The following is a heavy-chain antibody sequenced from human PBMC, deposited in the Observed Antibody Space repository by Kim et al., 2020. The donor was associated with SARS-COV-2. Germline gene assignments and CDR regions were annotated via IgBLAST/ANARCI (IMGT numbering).Heavy chain of an antibody. Sequence: GGSLRLSCAASGFTFSNAWMSWVRQAPGKGLEWVGRIKSKTDGGTTDYAAPVKGRFTISRDDSKNTLYLQMNSLKTEDTAVYYCTTTYYYDSSGYYEHFDYWGQGTLVTVSS. D-gene: IGHD3-22*01. V-gene: IGHV3-15*01. J-gene: IGHJ4*02. CDR3: TTTYYYDSSGYYEHFDY. CDR2: IKSKTDGGTT. CDR1: GFTFSNAW.